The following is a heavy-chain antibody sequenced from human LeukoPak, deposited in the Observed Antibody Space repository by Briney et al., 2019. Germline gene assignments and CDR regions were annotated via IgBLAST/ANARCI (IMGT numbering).Heavy chain of an antibody. V-gene: IGHV4-39*01. Sequence: SETLSLTCTVSGGSISSSSYSWGWIRQPPGKGLEWIGSIYYSGSTYYNPSLKSRVTISVDTSKNQFSLKLSSVTAADTAVYYCARAIVVVVAATVHWFDPWGQGTLVTVSS. J-gene: IGHJ5*02. CDR2: IYYSGST. D-gene: IGHD2-15*01. CDR1: GGSISSSSYS. CDR3: ARAIVVVVAATVHWFDP.